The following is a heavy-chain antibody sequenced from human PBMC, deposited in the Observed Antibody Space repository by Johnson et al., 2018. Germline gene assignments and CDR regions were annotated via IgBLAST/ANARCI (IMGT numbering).Heavy chain of an antibody. V-gene: IGHV3-7*01. J-gene: IGHJ6*02. CDR1: GFTFSSYW. CDR2: IKQDGSEK. CDR3: ARTYCSGGSCYPYYYYGMDV. Sequence: VQLVESGGGLVQPGGSLRLSCAASGFTFSSYWMTWVRQAPGKGLEWVANIKQDGSEKYYVDSVKGRFTISRDNAKNSLYLQMSSLRAEDTAGYYCARTYCSGGSCYPYYYYGMDVWGQGTTVTVSS. D-gene: IGHD2-15*01.